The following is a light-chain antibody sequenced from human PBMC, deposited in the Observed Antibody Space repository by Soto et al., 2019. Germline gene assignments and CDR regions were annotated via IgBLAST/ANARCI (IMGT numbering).Light chain of an antibody. V-gene: IGKV1-5*03. CDR1: QSIGNW. Sequence: DIQMTQSPSTLSASVGDTVTITCRASQSIGNWMAWFQQTPGTAPKLLIYRGSRRQSGVPSRFSGSGSGTEFTLTITSLQPDDFAVYYCHHCNTYPDTFGQGTKLEI. J-gene: IGKJ2*01. CDR3: HHCNTYPDT. CDR2: RGS.